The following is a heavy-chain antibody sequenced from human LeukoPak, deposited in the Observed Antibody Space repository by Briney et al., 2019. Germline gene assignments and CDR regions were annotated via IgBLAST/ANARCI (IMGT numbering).Heavy chain of an antibody. Sequence: GGSLRLSCVASGFTFSRYSMNWVRQAPGKGLEWVSYIRSSSSIIYYADSVKGRFTISRDNAKNSLYLQMNSLRAEDTAVYYCASSRGPLVIYYYYYYMDVWGKGTTVTVSS. CDR1: GFTFSRYS. J-gene: IGHJ6*03. D-gene: IGHD3-22*01. CDR2: IRSSSSII. CDR3: ASSRGPLVIYYYYYYMDV. V-gene: IGHV3-48*01.